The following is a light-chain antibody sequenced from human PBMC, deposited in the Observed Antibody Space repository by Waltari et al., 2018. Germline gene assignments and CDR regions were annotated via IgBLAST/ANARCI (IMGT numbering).Light chain of an antibody. CDR2: GAS. J-gene: IGKJ2*01. V-gene: IGKV3-20*01. Sequence: EIVLTQSPGTLSLSPGEGATLSCRASQSVSSRYLAWYQQKPGQAPRLLIYGASSRATGIPDRFSGSGSGADFTLTISRLEPEDFAVYYCQQYGSSPLYTFGQGTKLEIK. CDR1: QSVSSRY. CDR3: QQYGSSPLYT.